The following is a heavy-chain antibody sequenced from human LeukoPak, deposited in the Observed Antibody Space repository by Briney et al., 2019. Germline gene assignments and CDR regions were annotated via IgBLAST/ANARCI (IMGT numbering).Heavy chain of an antibody. Sequence: PGGSLRLSCAASGFTFSDYYMSWIRQAPGKGLEWVSYISSSGSTIYYADSVKGRFTISRDNAKNSLYLQMNSLRAEDTAVYYCARDGAVAGTWVHYYYYMDVWGKGTTVTVSS. CDR3: ARDGAVAGTWVHYYYYMDV. J-gene: IGHJ6*03. V-gene: IGHV3-11*04. CDR1: GFTFSDYY. CDR2: ISSSGSTI. D-gene: IGHD6-19*01.